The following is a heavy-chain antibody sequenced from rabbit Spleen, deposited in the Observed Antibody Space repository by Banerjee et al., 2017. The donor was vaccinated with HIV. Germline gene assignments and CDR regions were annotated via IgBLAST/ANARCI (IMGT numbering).Heavy chain of an antibody. CDR2: INTATGKP. CDR3: ARDLAGVIGWNFSL. D-gene: IGHD4-1*01. V-gene: IGHV1S45*01. CDR1: GFDFSTYG. J-gene: IGHJ4*01. Sequence: QEQLEESGGGLVQPGGSLKLSCKASGFDFSTYGVSWVRQAPGKGLEWIACINTATGKPVYASWAKGRFTISRTSSTTVALQMTSLTAADTATYFCARDLAGVIGWNFSLWGPGTLVTVS.